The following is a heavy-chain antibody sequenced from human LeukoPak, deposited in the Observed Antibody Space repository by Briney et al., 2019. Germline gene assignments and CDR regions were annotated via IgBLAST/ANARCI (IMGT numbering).Heavy chain of an antibody. CDR3: ARNIPVTRWGY. J-gene: IGHJ4*02. D-gene: IGHD2-21*01. V-gene: IGHV3-30-3*01. Sequence: GGSLRLSCAASGFTFSSYAMHWVRQAPGKGLEWVAVISYDGSNKYYADSVKGRFTISRDNSKNTLYLQMNSLRAEDTAVYYCARNIPVTRWGYWGQGTLVTVSS. CDR2: ISYDGSNK. CDR1: GFTFSSYA.